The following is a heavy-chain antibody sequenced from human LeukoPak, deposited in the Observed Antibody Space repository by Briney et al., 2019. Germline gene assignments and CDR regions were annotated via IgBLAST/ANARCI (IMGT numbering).Heavy chain of an antibody. V-gene: IGHV4-39*01. J-gene: IGHJ3*02. Sequence: SETLSLTCTVSGGSISSSSYYWGWIRQPPGKGLEWIGSIYYSGSTYYNPSLKSRVTISVDTSKNQFSLKLSSVTAADTAVYYCARGGIAAAGTYDAFDIWGQGTMVTVSS. CDR3: ARGGIAAAGTYDAFDI. CDR2: IYYSGST. D-gene: IGHD6-13*01. CDR1: GGSISSSSYY.